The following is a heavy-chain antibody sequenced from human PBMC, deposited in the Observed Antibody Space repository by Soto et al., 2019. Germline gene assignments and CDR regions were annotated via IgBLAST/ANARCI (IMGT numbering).Heavy chain of an antibody. Sequence: PSETLSLTCTVSGGSISSSSYYWGWIRQPPGKGLEWIGSIYYSGSTYYNPPLKSRVTISVDTSKNQFSLKLTAVTAADTAVYYCARSLYYGLGSYYNVGWFDPWGQGTLVTVSS. V-gene: IGHV4-39*01. D-gene: IGHD3-10*01. J-gene: IGHJ5*02. CDR1: GGSISSSSYY. CDR2: IYYSGST. CDR3: ARSLYYGLGSYYNVGWFDP.